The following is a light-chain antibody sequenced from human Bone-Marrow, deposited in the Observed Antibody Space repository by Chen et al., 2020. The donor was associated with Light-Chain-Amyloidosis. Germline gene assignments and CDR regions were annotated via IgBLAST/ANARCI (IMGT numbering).Light chain of an antibody. Sequence: QSALTQPASVSGSPGQSITIPCTGSSSDVGNYNLVSWYQQHPGKAPNLMMFEVNKRPAGVSNRFSGSKSGNTASLTISGLLAEDEADYHCGSYAGSNTVVFGGGTKLTVL. CDR3: GSYAGSNTVV. CDR2: EVN. CDR1: SSDVGNYNL. J-gene: IGLJ2*01. V-gene: IGLV2-23*02.